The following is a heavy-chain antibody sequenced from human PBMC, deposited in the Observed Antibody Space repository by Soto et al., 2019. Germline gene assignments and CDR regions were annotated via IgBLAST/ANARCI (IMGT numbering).Heavy chain of an antibody. CDR3: ARGVLGYTYGTFDS. V-gene: IGHV4-61*08. CDR2: IYYSGST. Sequence: SETLSLTCTVSGGSINSGGYSWTWIRQPPGKGLEWIAYIYYSGSTNYNPSLRSRVTISVDTSSNQFSLDLRSVSAADTAVYFCARGVLGYTYGTFDSWGQGTLVTISS. J-gene: IGHJ4*02. D-gene: IGHD5-18*01. CDR1: GGSINSGGYS.